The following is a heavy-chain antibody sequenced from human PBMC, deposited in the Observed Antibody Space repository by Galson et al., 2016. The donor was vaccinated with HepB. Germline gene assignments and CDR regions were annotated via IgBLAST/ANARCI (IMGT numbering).Heavy chain of an antibody. V-gene: IGHV3-30*04. CDR1: GFAFSVDT. Sequence: SLRLSCAASGFAFSVDTMHWVRQAPGKGLEWVTVISSDSSHKYYADSVKGRFTISRDNSKDTLYLQMNSLRTEDTALYYCARGIIWGLPDYFDYWGQGTLVTVSS. CDR3: ARGIIWGLPDYFDY. CDR2: ISSDSSHK. J-gene: IGHJ4*02. D-gene: IGHD3-16*01.